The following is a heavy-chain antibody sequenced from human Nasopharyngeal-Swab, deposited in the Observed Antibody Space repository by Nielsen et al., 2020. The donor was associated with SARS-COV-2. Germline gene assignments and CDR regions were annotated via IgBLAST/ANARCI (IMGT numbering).Heavy chain of an antibody. CDR3: ARGDCSSTSCQPPEDY. Sequence: GGSLRLSCKGSGYSFTSYWIGWVRQMPGKGLEWMGIIYPGDSDTRYSPSFQGQVTISADKSISTAYLQWSSLKASDTAMYYCARGDCSSTSCQPPEDYWGQGTLVTASS. CDR2: IYPGDSDT. V-gene: IGHV5-51*01. D-gene: IGHD2-2*01. CDR1: GYSFTSYW. J-gene: IGHJ4*02.